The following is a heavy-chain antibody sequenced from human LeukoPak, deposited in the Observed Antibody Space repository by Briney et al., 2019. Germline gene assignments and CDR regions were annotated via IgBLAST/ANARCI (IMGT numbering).Heavy chain of an antibody. CDR3: AKDRQWLRVTTFDY. Sequence: GGSLRLSCAASGFTFSSYAMSWVRQAPGKGLEWVSAISGSGGSTYYADSVKGRFTISRDNSKSTLYLQMNSLRAEDTAVYYCAKDRQWLRVTTFDYWGQGTLVTVSS. J-gene: IGHJ4*02. V-gene: IGHV3-23*01. CDR1: GFTFSSYA. CDR2: ISGSGGST. D-gene: IGHD6-19*01.